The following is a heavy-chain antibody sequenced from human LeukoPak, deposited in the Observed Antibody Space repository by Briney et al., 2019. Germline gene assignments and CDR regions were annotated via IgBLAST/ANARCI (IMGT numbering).Heavy chain of an antibody. Sequence: GGSLRLSCAASGFVYSTYSMKWVRQAPGKGLEWVSSISSGSNYKYYADSVKGRFTISRDNAKNSLFLQMNSLRAEDTAVYYCARDGSVPGRWFGESSQGEHYSYMDIWGKGNTVTVSS. CDR2: ISSGSNYK. V-gene: IGHV3-21*01. CDR3: ARDGSVPGRWFGESSQGEHYSYMDI. J-gene: IGHJ6*03. D-gene: IGHD3-10*01. CDR1: GFVYSTYS.